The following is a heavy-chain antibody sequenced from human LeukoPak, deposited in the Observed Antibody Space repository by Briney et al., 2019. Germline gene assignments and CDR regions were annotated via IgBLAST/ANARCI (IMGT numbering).Heavy chain of an antibody. V-gene: IGHV4-59*08. CDR1: SGSISSYY. J-gene: IGHJ6*02. CDR3: ARLSRVRYFDWLLSTGYYYYGMDV. D-gene: IGHD3-9*01. Sequence: PSETLSLTCTVSSGSISSYYWSWIRQPPGKGLEWIGYIYYSGSTNYNPSLKSRVTISVDTSKNQFSLKLSSVTAADTAVYYCARLSRVRYFDWLLSTGYYYYGMDVWGQGTTVTVSS. CDR2: IYYSGST.